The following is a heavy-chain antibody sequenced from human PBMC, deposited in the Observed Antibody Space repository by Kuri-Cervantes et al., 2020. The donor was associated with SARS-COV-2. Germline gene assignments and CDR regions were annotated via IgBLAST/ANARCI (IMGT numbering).Heavy chain of an antibody. CDR2: INHSGST. D-gene: IGHD4-23*01. CDR1: GVSISTTTYY. V-gene: IGHV4-39*01. CDR3: ARHTFGNAGDY. J-gene: IGHJ4*02. Sequence: ESLKISCTVSGVSISTTTYYWAWIRQPPGKGLEWIGEINHSGSTYYDPSLKSRVTISVDTSKNQFSLKLSSVTAADTAVYYCARHTFGNAGDYWGQGTLVTVSS.